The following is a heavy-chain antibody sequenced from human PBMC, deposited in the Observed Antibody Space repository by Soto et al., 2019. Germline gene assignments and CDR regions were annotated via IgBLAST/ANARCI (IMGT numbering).Heavy chain of an antibody. J-gene: IGHJ6*03. Sequence: GGSLRLSCAASGFTFSSYTMSWVRQAPGKGLEWVSAISGSGGSTYYADSVKGRFTISRDISKNTLYLQMNSLRAEDTAVYYCAKGGIGYGEFVSYYYMDVWGKGTTVTVSS. D-gene: IGHD4-17*01. CDR2: ISGSGGST. CDR1: GFTFSSYT. V-gene: IGHV3-23*01. CDR3: AKGGIGYGEFVSYYYMDV.